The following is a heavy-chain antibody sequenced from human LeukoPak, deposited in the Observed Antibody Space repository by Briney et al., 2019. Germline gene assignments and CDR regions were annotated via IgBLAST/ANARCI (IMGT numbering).Heavy chain of an antibody. D-gene: IGHD3-9*01. J-gene: IGHJ6*02. V-gene: IGHV1-2*02. CDR2: INPNSGGT. Sequence: GASVKVSCKASGYTFTGYYMHWVRQAPGQGLEWMGWINPNSGGTNYAQKFQGRVTMTRDTSISTAYMELSRLRSDDTAVYYCAGGHAYYDILTGYSIYGMDVWGQGTTVTISS. CDR1: GYTFTGYY. CDR3: AGGHAYYDILTGYSIYGMDV.